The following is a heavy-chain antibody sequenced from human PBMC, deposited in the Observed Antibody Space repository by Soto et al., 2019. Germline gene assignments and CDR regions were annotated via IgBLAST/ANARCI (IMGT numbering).Heavy chain of an antibody. D-gene: IGHD6-13*01. Sequence: GGSLRLSCAASGSTFSSYAMSWVRQAPGKGLEWVSAISGSGGSTYYADSVKGRFTISRDNSKNTLYLQMNSLRAEDTAVYYCAKEGYSSSWYYYFDYWGQGTLVTVSS. J-gene: IGHJ4*02. CDR2: ISGSGGST. CDR1: GSTFSSYA. CDR3: AKEGYSSSWYYYFDY. V-gene: IGHV3-23*01.